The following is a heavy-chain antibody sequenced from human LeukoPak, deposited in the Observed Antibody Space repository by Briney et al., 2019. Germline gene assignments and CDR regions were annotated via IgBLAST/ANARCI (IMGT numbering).Heavy chain of an antibody. CDR3: ARDEDEGELDY. V-gene: IGHV3-30-3*01. D-gene: IGHD3-16*01. CDR1: GFTFSSYA. J-gene: IGHJ4*02. Sequence: GGSLRLSCTASGFTFSSYAMHWVRQAPGKGLQWLALTSDDGSTKYYADSVKGRFTISRDNAKNSLYLQMNSLRAEDTAVYYCARDEDEGELDYWGQGTLVTVSS. CDR2: TSDDGSTK.